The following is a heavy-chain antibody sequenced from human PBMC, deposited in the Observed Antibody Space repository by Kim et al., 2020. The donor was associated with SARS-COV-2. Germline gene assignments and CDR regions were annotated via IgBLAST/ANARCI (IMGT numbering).Heavy chain of an antibody. D-gene: IGHD3-3*01. CDR2: IYHSGST. CDR1: GGSFSGYF. J-gene: IGHJ3*01. V-gene: IGHV4-34*01. CDR3: ARREAPTTDKLRVLEWLRGRRAFDL. Sequence: SETLSLTCAVYGGSFSGYFWTWIRQPPGKGLEWIGEIYHSGSTNYNPSLKSRVTVSADTSKNQFSLKLRSVTAADTAVYYCARREAPTTDKLRVLEWLRGRRAFDLWGQGTMVTVSS.